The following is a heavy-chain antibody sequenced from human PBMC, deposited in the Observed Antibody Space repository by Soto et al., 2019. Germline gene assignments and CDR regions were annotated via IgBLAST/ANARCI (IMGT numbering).Heavy chain of an antibody. J-gene: IGHJ4*02. CDR3: ARDLYPLAYYFDY. V-gene: IGHV1-18*04. CDR2: ISGHNGAT. CDR1: GYNFVNHG. Sequence: ASVKVSCKTSGYNFVNHGISWLRQAPGRGLEWLGWISGHNGATKYGKRLQGRVTMTIDTSTTTAYMELRSLRSDDTAVYYCARDLYPLAYYFDYWGQGTLVTVSS.